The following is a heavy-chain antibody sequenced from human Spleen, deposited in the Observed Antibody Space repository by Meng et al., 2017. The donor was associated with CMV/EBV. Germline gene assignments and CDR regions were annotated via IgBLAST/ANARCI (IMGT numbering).Heavy chain of an antibody. CDR2: GYYNGNT. CDR1: GASISGDYSW. CDR3: ARHDHSSDWFFDY. D-gene: IGHD6-13*01. J-gene: IGHJ4*02. V-gene: IGHV4-39*01. Sequence: VSGASISGDYSWWGWIRQPPGKGLEWIGSGYYNGNTFYNPSLKSRVTISVQTSQKQFSLRLMSVTAADTAMYYCARHDHSSDWFFDYWGQGTLVTVSS.